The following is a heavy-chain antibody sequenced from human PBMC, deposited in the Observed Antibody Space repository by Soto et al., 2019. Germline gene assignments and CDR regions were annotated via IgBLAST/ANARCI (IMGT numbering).Heavy chain of an antibody. CDR1: GGSISSYY. Sequence: SETLSLTCTVSGGSISSYYWSWIRQPPGKGLEWIGYIYQSRTTNYNPSLKSRVTIAVDTSKNQFSLKLSSVTAADAAVYYCAGGRGVSGLFDYWGQGTLVTVSS. CDR2: IYQSRTT. V-gene: IGHV4-59*01. D-gene: IGHD2-8*01. CDR3: AGGRGVSGLFDY. J-gene: IGHJ4*02.